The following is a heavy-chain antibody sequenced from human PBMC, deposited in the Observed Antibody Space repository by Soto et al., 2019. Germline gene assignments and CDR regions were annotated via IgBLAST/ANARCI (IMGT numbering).Heavy chain of an antibody. CDR2: ISYDGSNK. Sequence: GGSLRLSCAASGFTFSTYGMHWVRQAPGKGLEWVAVISYDGSNKYYADSVKGRFTISRDNSKNTLYLQMNSLRAEDTAVYHCAKVAYNNYYGSGGFDYWGQGTLVTVSS. J-gene: IGHJ4*02. CDR1: GFTFSTYG. CDR3: AKVAYNNYYGSGGFDY. V-gene: IGHV3-30*18. D-gene: IGHD3-10*01.